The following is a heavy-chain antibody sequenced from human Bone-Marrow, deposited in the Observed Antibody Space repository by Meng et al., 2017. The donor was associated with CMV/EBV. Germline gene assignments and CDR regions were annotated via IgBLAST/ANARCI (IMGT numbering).Heavy chain of an antibody. Sequence: GSLRLSCTVSGGSVSSGSYYWSWIRQPPGKGLEWIGYIYYSGSTNYNPSLKSRVTISVDTSKNQFSLKLSSVTAADTAVYYCARAYFWSGAYGMDVWGQGTTVTVSS. CDR1: GGSVSSGSYY. D-gene: IGHD3-3*01. CDR3: ARAYFWSGAYGMDV. J-gene: IGHJ6*02. V-gene: IGHV4-61*01. CDR2: IYYSGST.